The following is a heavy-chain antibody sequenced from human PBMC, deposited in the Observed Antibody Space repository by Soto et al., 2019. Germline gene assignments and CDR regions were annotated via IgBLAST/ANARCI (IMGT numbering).Heavy chain of an antibody. Sequence: SETLSLTCAVYGGSFSGYYWSWIRQPPGKGLEWIGEINHSGSTNYNPSLKSRVTISVDTSKNQFSLKLSSVTAADTAVYYCARGRFHYGSGGYFDYWGQGTLVTVSS. CDR2: INHSGST. CDR3: ARGRFHYGSGGYFDY. V-gene: IGHV4-34*01. CDR1: GGSFSGYY. D-gene: IGHD3-10*01. J-gene: IGHJ4*02.